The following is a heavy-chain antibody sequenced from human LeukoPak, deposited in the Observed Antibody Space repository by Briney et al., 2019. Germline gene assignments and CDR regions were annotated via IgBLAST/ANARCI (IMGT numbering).Heavy chain of an antibody. CDR2: IKQDGSEK. CDR3: ARGTLGGTVTKGLAFDI. J-gene: IGHJ3*02. Sequence: GGSLRLSCAASGFTFSNYWMNWVRQAPGKGLEWVANIKQDGSEKYYVDSVEGRFTVSRDNTKNSLYLQMNSLRAEDTAVYYCARGTLGGTVTKGLAFDIWGQGTMVTVSS. D-gene: IGHD4-17*01. CDR1: GFTFSNYW. V-gene: IGHV3-7*01.